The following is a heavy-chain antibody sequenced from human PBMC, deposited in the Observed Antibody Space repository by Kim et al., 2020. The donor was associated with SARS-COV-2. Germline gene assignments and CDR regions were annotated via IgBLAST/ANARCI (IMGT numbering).Heavy chain of an antibody. J-gene: IGHJ4*02. Sequence: YALSVKGRIPINPDTSQNQFYLQLNSVTPEDTAVYYCARDRQRAGTGVDYWGQGTLVTVSS. CDR3: ARDRQRAGTGVDY. D-gene: IGHD6-19*01. V-gene: IGHV6-1*01.